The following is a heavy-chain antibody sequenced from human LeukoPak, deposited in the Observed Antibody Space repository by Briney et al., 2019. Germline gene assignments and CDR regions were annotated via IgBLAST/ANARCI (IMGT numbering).Heavy chain of an antibody. CDR1: GFILSGYG. J-gene: IGHJ6*02. CDR3: AKGPLNYDFWSGAGGMDV. D-gene: IGHD3-3*01. V-gene: IGHV3-30*18. CDR2: ISYDGSNK. Sequence: GGSLRLSCAASGFILSGYGMHWVRQAPGKGLEWVTIISYDGSNKYYADFVKGRFTISRDDSKNTLYLQMNSLRAEDTAVYYCAKGPLNYDFWSGAGGMDVWGQGTTVTVSS.